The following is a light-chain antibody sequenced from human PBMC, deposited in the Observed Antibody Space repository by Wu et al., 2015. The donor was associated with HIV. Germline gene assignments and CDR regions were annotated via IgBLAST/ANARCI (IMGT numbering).Light chain of an antibody. CDR3: QQYISYPGT. J-gene: IGKJ1*01. CDR2: KAV. CDR1: QTINKW. V-gene: IGKV1-5*03. Sequence: DIQMTQSPSTLSASVGDRVTITCRASQTINKWLAWYQQKPGNAPKLLIYKAVSLESGVPSRFSGSGSGTDFTLTISGLQPDDFATYYCQQYISYPGTFGQGTKVEIK.